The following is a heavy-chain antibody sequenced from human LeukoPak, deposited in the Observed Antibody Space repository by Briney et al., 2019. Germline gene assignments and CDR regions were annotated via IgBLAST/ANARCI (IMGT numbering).Heavy chain of an antibody. Sequence: PGGSLRLSCAASGFIFSNYALMWLRQSPGKGLEWVSAIRGSGGGTFYADPVKGRFTISRDNSKNTLYLQMNGLRAEDTAVYYCARDPNGDYIGAFDMWGRGTLVTVSS. CDR1: GFIFSNYA. CDR2: IRGSGGGT. D-gene: IGHD4-17*01. J-gene: IGHJ3*02. V-gene: IGHV3-23*01. CDR3: ARDPNGDYIGAFDM.